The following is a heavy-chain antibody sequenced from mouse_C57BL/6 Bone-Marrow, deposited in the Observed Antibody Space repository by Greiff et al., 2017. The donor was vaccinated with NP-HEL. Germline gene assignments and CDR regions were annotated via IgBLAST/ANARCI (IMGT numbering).Heavy chain of an antibody. CDR2: IHPNSGST. CDR3: ARGGLYYGSPAWFAY. CDR1: GYTFTSYW. D-gene: IGHD1-1*01. Sequence: QVQLQQPGAELVKPGASVKLSCKASGYTFTSYWMHWVKQRPGQGLEWIGMIHPNSGSTNYNEKFKSKATLTVDKSSSTAYMQLSSLTSEDSAVYYCARGGLYYGSPAWFAYWGQGTLVTVSA. V-gene: IGHV1-64*01. J-gene: IGHJ3*01.